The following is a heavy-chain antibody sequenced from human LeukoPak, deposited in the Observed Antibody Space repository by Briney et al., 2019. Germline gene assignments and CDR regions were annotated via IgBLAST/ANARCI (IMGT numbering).Heavy chain of an antibody. Sequence: PSETLSLTCTVSGGSISSSSYYWGWIRQPPGKGLEWIGSIYYSGSTNYNPSLKSRVTISVDTSKNQFSLKLSSVTAADTAVYYCARQGLLWFGEHIWAGGRGAFDIWGQGTMVTVSS. CDR3: ARQGLLWFGEHIWAGGRGAFDI. J-gene: IGHJ3*02. V-gene: IGHV4-39*01. D-gene: IGHD3-10*01. CDR2: IYYSGST. CDR1: GGSISSSSYY.